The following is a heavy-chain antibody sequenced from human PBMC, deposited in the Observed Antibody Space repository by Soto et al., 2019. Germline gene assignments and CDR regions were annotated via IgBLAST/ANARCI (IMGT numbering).Heavy chain of an antibody. CDR1: GFMFEDYG. V-gene: IGHV3-9*01. J-gene: IGHJ3*02. D-gene: IGHD3-10*01. CDR2: IYWNGGNG. Sequence: PGGSLGLSCVVSGFMFEDYGMHWIRQVPGKGLEWVSRIYWNGGNGGYADSVKGRFTISRDNARNSVHLQMNSLRTEDTALYYCARDRGRGFRVVMNAFDMWGQGTMVTVSS. CDR3: ARDRGRGFRVVMNAFDM.